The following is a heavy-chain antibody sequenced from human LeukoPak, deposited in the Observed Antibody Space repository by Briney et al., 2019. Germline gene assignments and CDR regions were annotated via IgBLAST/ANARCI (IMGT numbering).Heavy chain of an antibody. J-gene: IGHJ6*02. V-gene: IGHV3-30*18. Sequence: PGGSLRLSCAASGFTFSSYGMHWVRQAPGKGLEWVAVISYDGSNKYYADSVKGRFTISRDNSKNTLYLQMNSLRAEDTAVYYCAKDTRLIVVVPAAFVWGQGTTVTVSS. CDR2: ISYDGSNK. D-gene: IGHD2-2*01. CDR3: AKDTRLIVVVPAAFV. CDR1: GFTFSSYG.